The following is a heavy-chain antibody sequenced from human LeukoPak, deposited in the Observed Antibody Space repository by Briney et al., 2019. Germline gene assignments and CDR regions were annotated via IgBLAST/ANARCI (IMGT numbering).Heavy chain of an antibody. D-gene: IGHD1-1*01. CDR1: GFTFRNNW. Sequence: GSLRLSCTASGFTFRNNWMNWVRQAPGKGLEWVANIKKDGSEKYCVDSVKGRFTISRDNAKNSLYLQMNSLRAEDTAVYYCARDQFGTRLDWGQGTLVTVSS. CDR2: IKKDGSEK. V-gene: IGHV3-7*01. CDR3: ARDQFGTRLD. J-gene: IGHJ4*02.